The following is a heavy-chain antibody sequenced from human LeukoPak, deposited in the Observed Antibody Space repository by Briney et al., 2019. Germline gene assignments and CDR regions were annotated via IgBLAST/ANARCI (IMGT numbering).Heavy chain of an antibody. J-gene: IGHJ4*02. CDR3: ARTQYDFWSGYYGY. CDR2: ISYDGSNK. CDR1: GLTFSSYA. V-gene: IGHV3-30-3*01. D-gene: IGHD3-3*01. Sequence: GGSLRLSCAASGLTFSSYAMHWVRQAPGKGLEWVAVISYDGSNKYYADSVKGRFTISRDNSKNTLYLQMNSLRAEDTAVYYCARTQYDFWSGYYGYWGQGTLVTVSS.